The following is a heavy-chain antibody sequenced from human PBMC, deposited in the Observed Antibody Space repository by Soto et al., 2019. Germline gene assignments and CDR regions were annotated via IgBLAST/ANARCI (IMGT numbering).Heavy chain of an antibody. Sequence: SGPTLVNPTQTLTLTCTFSGCSLSTPRMCVSWIRQPPGKALEWLALIDWDDNKYYSTSLKTRLTISKDTSKNLVVLTMTKMDPVDTATYYCARNLRGYSSGWKMNYWGQGTPVTVSS. CDR2: IDWDDNK. V-gene: IGHV2-70*01. J-gene: IGHJ4*02. CDR1: GCSLSTPRMC. D-gene: IGHD6-19*01. CDR3: ARNLRGYSSGWKMNY.